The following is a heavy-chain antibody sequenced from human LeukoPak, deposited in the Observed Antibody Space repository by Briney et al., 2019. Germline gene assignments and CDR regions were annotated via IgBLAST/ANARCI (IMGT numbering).Heavy chain of an antibody. V-gene: IGHV3-20*04. CDR2: INWNGGRT. CDR3: AKPDGKDSVVFSPEY. D-gene: IGHD2-15*01. J-gene: IGHJ4*02. Sequence: GGSLRPSCAASGFTFDDYGMSWVRQAPGKGLEWVSDINWNGGRTFYADSVKGRFTISRDNTKNSLYLQMNSLRADDTALYYCAKPDGKDSVVFSPEYWGQGTLVPVSS. CDR1: GFTFDDYG.